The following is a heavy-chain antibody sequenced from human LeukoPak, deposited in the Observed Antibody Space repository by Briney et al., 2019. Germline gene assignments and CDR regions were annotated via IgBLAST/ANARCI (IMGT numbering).Heavy chain of an antibody. CDR3: ASTPYYGAAFDI. D-gene: IGHD3-10*01. CDR2: IYYSGST. V-gene: IGHV4-61*01. Sequence: SETLSLTCTVSGYSISSSYYWRWLRQPPGKELEWIGYIYYSGSTNYNPSLKSRVTISVDTSKNQFSLKLSSVTAADTAVYYCASTPYYGAAFDIWGQGTMVTVSS. CDR1: GYSISSSYY. J-gene: IGHJ3*02.